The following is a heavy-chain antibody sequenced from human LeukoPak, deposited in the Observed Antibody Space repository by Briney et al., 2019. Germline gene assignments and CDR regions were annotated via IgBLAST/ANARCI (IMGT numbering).Heavy chain of an antibody. Sequence: SETLSLTCTVSGGSISSSSYYWGWIRQPPGKGLEWIGSIYYSGSTYYNPSLKSRVTISVDTSKNQFSLKLSSVTAADTAVYYCARHGSSWYYDYVWGSYRYNWFDPWGQGTLVTVSS. CDR3: ARHGSSWYYDYVWGSYRYNWFDP. V-gene: IGHV4-39*01. D-gene: IGHD3-16*02. CDR2: IYYSGST. CDR1: GGSISSSSYY. J-gene: IGHJ5*02.